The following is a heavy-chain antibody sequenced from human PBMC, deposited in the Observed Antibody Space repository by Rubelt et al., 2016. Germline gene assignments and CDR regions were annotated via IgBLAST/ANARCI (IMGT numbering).Heavy chain of an antibody. J-gene: IGHJ4*02. CDR2: SGST. D-gene: IGHD2/OR15-2a*01. V-gene: IGHV4-59*01. Sequence: SGSTNYNPSLKSRVTISLDTSKNQFSLKLNSATAADTAVYYCARALFSYFDYWGQGTLVTVSS. CDR3: ARALFSYFDY.